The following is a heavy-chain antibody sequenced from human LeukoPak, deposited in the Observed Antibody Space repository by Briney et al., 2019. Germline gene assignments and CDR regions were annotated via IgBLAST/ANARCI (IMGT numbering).Heavy chain of an antibody. CDR2: ISGSGTST. J-gene: IGHJ4*02. V-gene: IGHV3-23*01. CDR3: AKDLARASCSGGSCYPFDY. CDR1: GLTFTNYV. D-gene: IGHD2-15*01. Sequence: PGGSLRLSCAASGLTFTNYVMSWVRQAPGKGLEWVSSISGSGTSTYYADSVKGRFTISRDNSKNTLYLQMNSLRAEDTAIYYCAKDLARASCSGGSCYPFDYWGQGTLVTVSS.